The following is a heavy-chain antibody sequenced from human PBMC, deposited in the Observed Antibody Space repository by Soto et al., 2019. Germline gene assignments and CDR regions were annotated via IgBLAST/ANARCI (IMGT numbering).Heavy chain of an antibody. Sequence: ASVKVSCKASGYTFTSYYMHWVRRAPGQGLEWMGIIKPSGGSTSYAQKFQGRVTMTRDTSTSTVYMELSSLRSEDTAVYYCALLKQWPHVKNDAFDIWGQGTMVTVSS. CDR2: IKPSGGST. CDR3: ALLKQWPHVKNDAFDI. J-gene: IGHJ3*02. CDR1: GYTFTSYY. D-gene: IGHD6-19*01. V-gene: IGHV1-46*01.